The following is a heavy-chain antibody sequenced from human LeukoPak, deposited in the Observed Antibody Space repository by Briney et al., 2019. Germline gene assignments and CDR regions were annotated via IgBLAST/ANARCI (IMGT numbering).Heavy chain of an antibody. V-gene: IGHV3-30*18. J-gene: IGHJ4*02. D-gene: IGHD5-12*01. CDR1: GFTFSSYG. Sequence: GGSLRLSCAASGFTFSSYGMHWVRQAPGKGLEWVAVISYDGSNKYYADSVKGRFTISRDNSKNTLYLQMNSLRAEDTAVYYCAEDRSGYEEYYFDYWGQGTLVTVSS. CDR3: AEDRSGYEEYYFDY. CDR2: ISYDGSNK.